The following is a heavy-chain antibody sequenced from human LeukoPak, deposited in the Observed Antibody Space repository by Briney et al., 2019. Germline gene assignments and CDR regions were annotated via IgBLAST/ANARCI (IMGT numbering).Heavy chain of an antibody. CDR2: IYGGGNI. D-gene: IGHD6-13*01. CDR1: GFTVSSNY. CDR3: ARDLTGYSSLNDAFDI. Sequence: GGSLRLSCAASGFTVSSNYMNWVRQAPGKGLEWVSVIYGGGNIYYADSVKGRFTISRDNAKNSLYLQMNSLRAEDTAVYYCARDLTGYSSLNDAFDIWGQGTMVTVSS. J-gene: IGHJ3*02. V-gene: IGHV3-53*01.